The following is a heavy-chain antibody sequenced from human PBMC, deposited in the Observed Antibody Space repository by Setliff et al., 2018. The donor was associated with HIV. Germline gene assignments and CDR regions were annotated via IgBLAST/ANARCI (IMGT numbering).Heavy chain of an antibody. CDR2: INSDGTEK. V-gene: IGHV3-7*03. D-gene: IGHD3-10*01. CDR3: ARLNDYKLIDY. CDR1: AFSFNNYY. J-gene: IGHJ4*02. Sequence: LRLSCIASAFSFNNYYMTWVRQAPGKGLEWVANINSDGTEKNYADSVRGRFTISRDNSKNSVYLQMNGLRVEDTAIYYCARLNDYKLIDYWGQGTLVTVSS.